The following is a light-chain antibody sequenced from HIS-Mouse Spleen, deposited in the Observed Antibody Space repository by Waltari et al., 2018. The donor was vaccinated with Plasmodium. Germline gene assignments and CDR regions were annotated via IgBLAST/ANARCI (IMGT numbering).Light chain of an antibody. J-gene: IGKJ4*01. V-gene: IGKV3-11*01. Sequence: EIVLTQSPATLSLPPGERATLSCRASQSVSSYLAGYQQKPGQAPRLLIYDASNRATGIPDRFSGSGSGTDFTLTISRLEPEDFAVYYCQQRSNWPLTFGGGTKVEIK. CDR2: DAS. CDR3: QQRSNWPLT. CDR1: QSVSSY.